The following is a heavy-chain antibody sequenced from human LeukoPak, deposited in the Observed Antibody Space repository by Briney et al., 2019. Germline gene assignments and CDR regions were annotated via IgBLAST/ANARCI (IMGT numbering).Heavy chain of an antibody. CDR2: IYYSGST. V-gene: IGHV4-59*01. CDR3: ARWGTGRVVDTAMVTAFDI. CDR1: GGSISSYY. D-gene: IGHD5-18*01. Sequence: SETLSLTCTVSGGSISSYYWSWIRQPPGKGLEWIGYIYYSGSTNYNPSLKSRVTISVDTSKNQFSLKLSSVTAADTAVYYCARWGTGRVVDTAMVTAFDIWGQGTMVTVSS. J-gene: IGHJ3*02.